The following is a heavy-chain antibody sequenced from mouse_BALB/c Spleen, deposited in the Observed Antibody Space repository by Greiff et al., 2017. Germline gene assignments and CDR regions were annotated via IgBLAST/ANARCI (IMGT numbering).Heavy chain of an antibody. CDR2: ISTYYGDA. V-gene: IGHV1S137*01. J-gene: IGHJ4*01. Sequence: QVQLKESGAELVRPGVSVKISCKGSGYTFTDYAMHWVKQSHAKSLEWIGVISTYYGDASYNQKFKGKATMTVDKSSSTAYMELARLTSEDSAIYYCARERGTTMVTTYYAMDYWGQGTSVTVSS. CDR1: GYTFTDYA. D-gene: IGHD2-2*01. CDR3: ARERGTTMVTTYYAMDY.